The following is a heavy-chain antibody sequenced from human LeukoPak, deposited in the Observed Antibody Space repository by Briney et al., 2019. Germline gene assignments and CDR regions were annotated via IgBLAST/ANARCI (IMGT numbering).Heavy chain of an antibody. D-gene: IGHD3-10*01. CDR3: ARDRYPPPDYYGSGSYYKPSAWFDP. CDR2: INAGNGNT. Sequence: GASVKVSCKASGYTFTSYAMHWVRQAPGQRLEWMGWINAGNGNTKYSQKFQGRVTITRDTSASTAYMELSSLRSEDTAVYYCARDRYPPPDYYGSGSYYKPSAWFDPWGQGTLVTVSS. J-gene: IGHJ5*02. CDR1: GYTFTSYA. V-gene: IGHV1-3*01.